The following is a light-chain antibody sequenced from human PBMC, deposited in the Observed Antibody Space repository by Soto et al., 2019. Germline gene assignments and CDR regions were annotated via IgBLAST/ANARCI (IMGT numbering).Light chain of an antibody. V-gene: IGKV1-5*03. CDR1: QSIDSW. J-gene: IGKJ1*01. CDR2: KTS. Sequence: DIQMTQSPSTLSASVGDRVTITCRASQSIDSWLAWYQQKPGKAPNLLIYKTSNLESGVPSRFSGSGSGTEFSLTISSLQPDDFATYYCQQYNSWWTFGQGTKV. CDR3: QQYNSWWT.